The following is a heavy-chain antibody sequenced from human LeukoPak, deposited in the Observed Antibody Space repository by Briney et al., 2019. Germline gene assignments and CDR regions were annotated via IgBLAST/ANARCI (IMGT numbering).Heavy chain of an antibody. V-gene: IGHV1-24*01. D-gene: IGHD6-13*01. CDR1: GYTLTELS. CDR2: FDPEDGET. CDR3: ARVTAAGLDP. Sequence: ASVKVSCKVSGYTLTELSMHWVRQAPGKGLEWMGGFDPEDGETIYAQKFQGRVTMTRDTSTSTVYMELSSLRSEDTAVYYCARVTAAGLDPWGQGTLVTVSS. J-gene: IGHJ5*02.